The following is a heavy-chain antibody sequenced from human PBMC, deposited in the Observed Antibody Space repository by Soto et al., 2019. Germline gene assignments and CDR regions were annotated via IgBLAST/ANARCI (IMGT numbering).Heavy chain of an antibody. CDR1: GYTFTSYG. J-gene: IGHJ6*02. Sequence: QVQLVQSRAAVKKPGASVKVSCKASGYTFTSYGFSWVRQAPGQGLEWMGWISAYNGNTNYAQKLQGRVTMTTDTSTSTAYMELRSLRSDDTAVYYCASYHLNSYYYGMDVWGQGTTVTVSS. CDR2: ISAYNGNT. CDR3: ASYHLNSYYYGMDV. V-gene: IGHV1-18*01.